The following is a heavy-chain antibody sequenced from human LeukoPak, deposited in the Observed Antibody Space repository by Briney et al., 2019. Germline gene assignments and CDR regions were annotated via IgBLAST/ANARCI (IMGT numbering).Heavy chain of an antibody. D-gene: IGHD3-10*01. J-gene: IGHJ4*02. V-gene: IGHV5-10-1*01. CDR1: GYSFTSYC. CDR3: ARARGDHYSFDY. Sequence: ESLRISCKGYGYSFTSYCTIWVRQMPGKGLEWMGRIGPSDSYTNYSPSLQGHVTISADKSISAAYLQWSNLKASDTAMYYCARARGDHYSFDYWGQGTLVTVSS. CDR2: IGPSDSYT.